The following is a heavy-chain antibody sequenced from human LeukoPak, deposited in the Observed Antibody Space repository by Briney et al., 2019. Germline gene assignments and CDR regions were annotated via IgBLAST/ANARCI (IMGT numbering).Heavy chain of an antibody. J-gene: IGHJ2*01. V-gene: IGHV4-30-2*01. CDR1: GGSISSGGYY. CDR2: IYHSGST. CDR3: AREHGDYGGSWYFDL. Sequence: SETLSLTCTVSGGSISSGGYYWSWIRQPPGKGLEWIGYIYHSGSTYYNPSLKSRVTISVDRSKNQFSLKLSSVTAADTAVYYCAREHGDYGGSWYFDLWGRGTLVTVSS. D-gene: IGHD4-23*01.